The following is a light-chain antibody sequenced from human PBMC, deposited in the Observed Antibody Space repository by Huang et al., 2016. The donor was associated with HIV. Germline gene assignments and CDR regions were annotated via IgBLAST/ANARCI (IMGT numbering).Light chain of an antibody. J-gene: IGKJ4*01. CDR1: QLVRSSS. CDR3: QQYGSSPLT. CDR2: GAS. Sequence: EIVLTQSPGTLSLSPGERATLSCRASQLVRSSSLAWYQQKPGQSPRLLIFGASTRATASPDRFSGSGSATDFTLTISRLEPEDFAVYYCQQYGSSPLTFGGGTKVEIK. V-gene: IGKV3-20*01.